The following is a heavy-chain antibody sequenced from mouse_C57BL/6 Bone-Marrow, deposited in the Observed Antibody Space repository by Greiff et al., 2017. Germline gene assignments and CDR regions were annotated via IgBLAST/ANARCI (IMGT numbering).Heavy chain of an antibody. CDR3: ARHYLITDYYAMDY. Sequence: EVKLMESGGDLVKPGGSLKLSCAASGFTFSSYGMSWVRQTPDKRLEWVATISSGGSYTYYPDSVKGRFTISRDNAKNTLYLQMSSLKSEDTAMYYWARHYLITDYYAMDYWGKGTSVTVSS. CDR2: ISSGGSYT. CDR1: GFTFSSYG. J-gene: IGHJ4*01. D-gene: IGHD2-4*01. V-gene: IGHV5-6*01.